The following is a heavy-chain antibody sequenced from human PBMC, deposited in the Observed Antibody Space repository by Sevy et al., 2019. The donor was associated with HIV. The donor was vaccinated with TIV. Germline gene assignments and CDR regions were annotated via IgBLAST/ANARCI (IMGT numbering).Heavy chain of an antibody. D-gene: IGHD3-16*02. V-gene: IGHV3-23*01. J-gene: IGHJ4*02. CDR1: GFTFSSYA. CDR3: AKPFMITFGGVIENWPCYDY. Sequence: GGSLRLSCAASGFTFSSYAMSWVRQAPGKGLEWVSAISGSGGSTYYADSVKGRFTISRDNSKNTLYLQMNSLRAEDTAVYYRAKPFMITFGGVIENWPCYDYWGQGTLVTVSS. CDR2: ISGSGGST.